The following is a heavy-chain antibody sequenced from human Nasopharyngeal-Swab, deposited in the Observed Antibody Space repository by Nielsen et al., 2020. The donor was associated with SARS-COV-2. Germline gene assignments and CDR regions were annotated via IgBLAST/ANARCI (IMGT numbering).Heavy chain of an antibody. Sequence: GGSLRLSCAASGFTFSRYWMSWVRQAPGKGLEWVANIKQDGSGKYYVDSVKGRLTISRDNAKNSLYLQMNSLRAEDTAVYYCARDGTGTTLDFDDWGQGTLVTVSS. CDR1: GFTFSRYW. CDR2: IKQDGSGK. D-gene: IGHD1-1*01. CDR3: ARDGTGTTLDFDD. J-gene: IGHJ4*02. V-gene: IGHV3-7*01.